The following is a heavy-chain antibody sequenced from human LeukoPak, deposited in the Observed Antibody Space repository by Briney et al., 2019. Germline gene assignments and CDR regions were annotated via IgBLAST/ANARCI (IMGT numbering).Heavy chain of an antibody. CDR1: GYTFTGYY. J-gene: IGHJ4*02. CDR2: INPNSGGT. Sequence: GASVKVSCKASGYTFTGYYMHWVRQAPGQGLEWMGWINPNSGGTNYAQKFQGRVTMTRDTSISTANMELSRLRSDDTAVYHCARPIVATAYFDYWGQGTLVTVSS. CDR3: ARPIVATAYFDY. V-gene: IGHV1-2*02. D-gene: IGHD5-12*01.